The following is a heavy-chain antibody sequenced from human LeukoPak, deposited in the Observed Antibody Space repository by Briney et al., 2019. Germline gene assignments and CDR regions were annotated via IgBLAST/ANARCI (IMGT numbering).Heavy chain of an antibody. V-gene: IGHV4-59*01. CDR3: ARGYDSSGYYLYFDY. Sequence: SETLSLICTVSGGSISSYYWSWIRQPPGKGLEWIGYIYYRGSTNYNPSLKSRVTISVDTSKNQFSLKLSSVTAADTAVYYCARGYDSSGYYLYFDYWGQGTLVTVSS. D-gene: IGHD3-22*01. CDR2: IYYRGST. J-gene: IGHJ4*02. CDR1: GGSISSYY.